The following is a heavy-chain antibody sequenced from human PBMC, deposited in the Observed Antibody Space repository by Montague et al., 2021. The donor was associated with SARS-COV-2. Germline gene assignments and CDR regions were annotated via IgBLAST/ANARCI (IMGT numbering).Heavy chain of an antibody. CDR2: ISYDVSIK. Sequence: SLRLSCAASGFTFNNFAMHWVRQAPGKGLEWVAVISYDVSIKYXXXSXXXRFXISRDSSQKTLYLQMNSLSGEDTAVYYCAKNRDIFWFGEGRDSMDVWGQGTTVIVSS. J-gene: IGHJ6*02. V-gene: IGHV3-30*18. CDR3: AKNRDIFWFGEGRDSMDV. CDR1: GFTFNNFA. D-gene: IGHD3-10*01.